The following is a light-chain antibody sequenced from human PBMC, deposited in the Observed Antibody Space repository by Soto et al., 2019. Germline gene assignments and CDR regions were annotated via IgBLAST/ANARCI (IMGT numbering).Light chain of an antibody. J-gene: IGKJ3*01. CDR3: KQYNNWPQFT. V-gene: IGKV3-15*01. Sequence: DIVLTQSPATLSVSLGERVSLSCRASQIISSNLAGYQQKPGQIPRLLIYGASARAAGIPARFSGSGSGTEFTLTISSLQSEDFAVYYCKQYNNWPQFTFGPGTKVDV. CDR1: QIISSN. CDR2: GAS.